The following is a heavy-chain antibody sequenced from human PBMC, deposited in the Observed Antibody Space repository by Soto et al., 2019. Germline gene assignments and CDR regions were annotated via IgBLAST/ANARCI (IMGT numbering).Heavy chain of an antibody. CDR1: GFTFSNYA. D-gene: IGHD1-1*01. CDR3: AKDRRLLILYHFDS. CDR2: IGGSGVST. J-gene: IGHJ4*02. Sequence: GGSLRLSCAGSGFTFSNYAMSWVRQAPGKGLEWVSAIGGSGVSTYYADSVKGRFIISRDNSKNTLYLQMNSLRAEDTAVYSCAKDRRLLILYHFDSWGQGT. V-gene: IGHV3-23*01.